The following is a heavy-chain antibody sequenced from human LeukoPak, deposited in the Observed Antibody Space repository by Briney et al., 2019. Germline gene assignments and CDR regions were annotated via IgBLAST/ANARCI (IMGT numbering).Heavy chain of an antibody. CDR1: GYSISSGYY. CDR2: IYYSGST. Sequence: PSETLSLTCAVSGYSISSGYYWGWIRQPPGKGLEWIGNIYYSGSTYYNPSLKSRVTISVDTSENQFSLKLSSVTAADTAVYYCASFGNWGQGTLVTVSS. J-gene: IGHJ4*02. CDR3: ASFGN. D-gene: IGHD3-3*01. V-gene: IGHV4-38-2*01.